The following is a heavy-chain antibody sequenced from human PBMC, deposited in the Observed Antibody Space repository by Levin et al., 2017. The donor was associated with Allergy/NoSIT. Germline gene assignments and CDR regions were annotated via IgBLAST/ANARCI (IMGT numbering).Heavy chain of an antibody. Sequence: GGSLRLSCAASGFTVSSNYMSWVRQAPGKGLEWVSVIYSGGSTYYADSVKGRFTISRDNSKNTLYLQMNSLRAEDTAVYYCASEGIAAAGTYWGQGTLVTVSS. D-gene: IGHD6-13*01. J-gene: IGHJ4*02. CDR1: GFTVSSNY. CDR2: IYSGGST. V-gene: IGHV3-53*01. CDR3: ASEGIAAAGTY.